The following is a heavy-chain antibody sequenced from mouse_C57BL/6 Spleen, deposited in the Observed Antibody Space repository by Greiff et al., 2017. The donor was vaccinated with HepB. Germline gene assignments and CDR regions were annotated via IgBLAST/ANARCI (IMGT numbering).Heavy chain of an antibody. CDR1: GYTFTDYY. D-gene: IGHD2-4*01. Sequence: EVQLQQSGPELVKPGASVKISCKASGYTFTDYYMNWVKQSHGKSLEWIGDINPNNGGTSYNQKFKGKATLTVDKSSSTAYMELRSLTSEDSAVYYCARSPYDYDEGAMDYWGQGTSVTVSS. V-gene: IGHV1-26*01. CDR3: ARSPYDYDEGAMDY. CDR2: INPNNGGT. J-gene: IGHJ4*01.